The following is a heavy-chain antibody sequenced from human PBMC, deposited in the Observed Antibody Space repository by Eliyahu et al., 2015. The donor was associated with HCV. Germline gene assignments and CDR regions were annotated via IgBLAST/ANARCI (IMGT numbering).Heavy chain of an antibody. CDR2: TYXRSKWYN. CDR1: GDRVSXNSAA. CDR3: ARDRGYSSHNWFDP. V-gene: IGHV6-1*01. J-gene: IGHJ5*02. D-gene: IGHD6-19*01. Sequence: QVQLQQSGPGLVKPSQTLSLTCXIXGDRVSXNSAAWNWIRQSPSRGLEWLGRTYXRSKWYNDYAVSVKSRITINPDTSKNQFSLQLNSVTPEDTAVYYCARDRGYSSHNWFDPWGQGTLVTVSS.